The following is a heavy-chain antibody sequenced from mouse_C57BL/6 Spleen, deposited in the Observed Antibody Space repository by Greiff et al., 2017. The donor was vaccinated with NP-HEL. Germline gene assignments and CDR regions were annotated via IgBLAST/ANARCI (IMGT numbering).Heavy chain of an antibody. CDR2: IYPGDGDT. J-gene: IGHJ2*01. D-gene: IGHD4-1*01. CDR3: ARDDGWDAGKFDD. Sequence: VKLMESGAELVKPGASVKISCKASGYAFSSYWMNWVKQRPGKGLEWIGQIYPGDGDTNDNGKFKGKATLTADKSSSTAYMQLSSLTAEDSAVYFGARDDGWDAGKFDDWGQGTTLTVSS. V-gene: IGHV1-80*01. CDR1: GYAFSSYW.